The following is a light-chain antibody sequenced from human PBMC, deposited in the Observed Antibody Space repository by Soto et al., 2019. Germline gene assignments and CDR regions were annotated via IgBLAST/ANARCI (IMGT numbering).Light chain of an antibody. CDR2: GAS. V-gene: IGKV3-15*01. CDR3: QQYNNLPPYT. J-gene: IGKJ2*01. CDR1: QSVSSN. Sequence: EIVMTQSPATLSVSPGERATLSCRASQSVSSNLAWYQQKPGQAPRLLIYGASTRATGIPARFSGSGSGTEFTRTISSLQSEDFAVYYCQQYNNLPPYTFGQGTKLEIK.